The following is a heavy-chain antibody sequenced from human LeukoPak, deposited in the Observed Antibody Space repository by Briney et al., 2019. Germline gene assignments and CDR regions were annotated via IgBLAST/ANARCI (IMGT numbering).Heavy chain of an antibody. CDR1: GFTFDNYA. J-gene: IGHJ4*02. CDR2: ITGDGGNT. V-gene: IGHV3-23*01. Sequence: GGSLRLSCAASGFTFDNYAMTWVRQAPGKGLEWVSLITGDGGNTFYADSVKGRFTISRDNSKNTLYLQMNSLRAEDTAVYYCAKDSAPTYYYDGSGYYYVHFDYWGQGTLVTVSS. CDR3: AKDSAPTYYYDGSGYYYVHFDY. D-gene: IGHD3-22*01.